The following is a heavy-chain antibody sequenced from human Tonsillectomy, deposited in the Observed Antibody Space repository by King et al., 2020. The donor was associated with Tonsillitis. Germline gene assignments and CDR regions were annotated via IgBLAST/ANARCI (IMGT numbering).Heavy chain of an antibody. CDR3: TRSTAWGVSWQYFFNY. D-gene: IGHD6-13*01. Sequence: VQLVESGGGLVQPGGSLRLSCAASGFTFSNYWMHWVRQAPGKGLVWVSHIDTDGSTTAYADSVKGRFTISRDNAKNTLYLQVNSLRAEDTAVYYCTRSTAWGVSWQYFFNYWGQGTLVTVPS. CDR2: IDTDGSTT. J-gene: IGHJ4*02. CDR1: GFTFSNYW. V-gene: IGHV3-74*01.